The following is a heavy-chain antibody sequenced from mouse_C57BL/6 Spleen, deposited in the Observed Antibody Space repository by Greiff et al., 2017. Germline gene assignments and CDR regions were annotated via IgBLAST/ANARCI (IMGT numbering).Heavy chain of an antibody. CDR1: GYTFTSYW. V-gene: IGHV1-64*01. J-gene: IGHJ3*01. CDR3: ANYYGSSAWFAY. CDR2: IHPNSGST. D-gene: IGHD1-1*01. Sequence: QVQLQQPGAELVKPGASVKLSCKASGYTFTSYWMHWVKQRPGQGLAWIGMIHPNSGSTNYNEKFKSKATLTVDKSSSTAYMQLSSLTSEDSAVYYCANYYGSSAWFAYWGQGTLVTVSA.